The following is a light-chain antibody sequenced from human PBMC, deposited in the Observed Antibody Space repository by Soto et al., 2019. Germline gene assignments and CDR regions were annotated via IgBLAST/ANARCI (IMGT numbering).Light chain of an antibody. V-gene: IGKV1-5*01. CDR1: QSISTW. Sequence: DIQLTRSPSTLSASVGDRVSITCRASQSISTWLAWYQQKAGKAPKLLIYDASKLESGVPSRFSGSGSGTEFTLTISSLQPDDFATYYCQQDNTYRSITFGQGTRLEIK. J-gene: IGKJ5*01. CDR3: QQDNTYRSIT. CDR2: DAS.